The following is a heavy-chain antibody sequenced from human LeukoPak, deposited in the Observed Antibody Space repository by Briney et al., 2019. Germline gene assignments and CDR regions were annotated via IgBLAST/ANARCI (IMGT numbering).Heavy chain of an antibody. CDR3: ARAHDNSGPRHAFDY. V-gene: IGHV1-46*01. J-gene: IGHJ4*02. D-gene: IGHD3-22*01. CDR2: INPSGGST. Sequence: ASVKVSCKASGYTFTRYYMHWVRQAPGQGLEWMGIINPSGGSTSYAQKFQGRVTMTRDTSTTTVYMEVSSLRSEDTAVYYCARAHDNSGPRHAFDYWGQGTLVTVSS. CDR1: GYTFTRYY.